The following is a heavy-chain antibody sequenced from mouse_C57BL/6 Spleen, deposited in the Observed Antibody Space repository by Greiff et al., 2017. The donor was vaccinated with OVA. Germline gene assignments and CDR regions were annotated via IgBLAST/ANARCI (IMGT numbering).Heavy chain of an antibody. D-gene: IGHD2-2*01. CDR2: IDPSDSET. J-gene: IGHJ4*01. CDR3: ASMVTRAMDY. CDR1: GYTFTSYW. V-gene: IGHV1-52*01. Sequence: VQLQQPGAELVRPGSSVKLSCKASGYTFTSYWMHWVQQRPIQGLEWIGNIDPSDSETYYTQKFKDKATLTVDKSSSTAYMQLSSLTSEDSAVYYCASMVTRAMDYWGQGTSVTVSS.